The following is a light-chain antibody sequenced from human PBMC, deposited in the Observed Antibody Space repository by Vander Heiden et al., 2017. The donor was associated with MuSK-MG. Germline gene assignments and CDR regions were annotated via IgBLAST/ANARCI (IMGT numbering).Light chain of an antibody. CDR1: SSDVGGYNY. Sequence: QSALTQPASVSGSPGQSITISCTGISSDVGGYNYVSWYQQHPGKASKLMIYDVTNRPSGVSNRFSGSKSGNTASLTISGLQAEDEADYYCSSYTTTSTPFVFGTGTKVTVL. J-gene: IGLJ1*01. CDR2: DVT. CDR3: SSYTTTSTPFV. V-gene: IGLV2-14*01.